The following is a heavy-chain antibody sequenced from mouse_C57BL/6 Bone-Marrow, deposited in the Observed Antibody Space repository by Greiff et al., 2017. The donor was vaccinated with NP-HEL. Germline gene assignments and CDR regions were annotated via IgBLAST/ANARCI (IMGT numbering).Heavy chain of an antibody. D-gene: IGHD1-1*01. CDR1: GYTFTGYW. J-gene: IGHJ3*01. CDR2: ILPGSGGT. V-gene: IGHV1-9*01. CDR3: APGGNYYGSSYGY. Sequence: VMLVESGAELMKPGASVKLSCKASGYTFTGYWIEWVKQRPGHGLEWIGEILPGSGGTNYNEKFKGKATFTADTSSNTAYMQLSSLTTEDSAIYYCAPGGNYYGSSYGYWGQGTLVTVSA.